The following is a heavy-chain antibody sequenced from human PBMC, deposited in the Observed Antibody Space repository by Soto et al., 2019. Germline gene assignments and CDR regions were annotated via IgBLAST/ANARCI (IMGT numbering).Heavy chain of an antibody. CDR2: IYYSGST. CDR1: GGSISSGDYY. J-gene: IGHJ3*02. D-gene: IGHD5-18*01. Sequence: QVQLQESGPGLVKPSQTLSLTCTVSGGSISSGDYYWSWIRQPPGKGLEWIGYIYYSGSTYYNPSLKSRVTLAVATCKNQVSLKLSSVTAADTAGYYCASGGYSYGYDAFDIWGQGTMVTVSS. V-gene: IGHV4-30-4*01. CDR3: ASGGYSYGYDAFDI.